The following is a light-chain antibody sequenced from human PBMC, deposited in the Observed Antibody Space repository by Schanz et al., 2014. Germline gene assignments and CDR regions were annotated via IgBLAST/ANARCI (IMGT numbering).Light chain of an antibody. CDR3: QQRRDWPQT. Sequence: EIVLTQSPGTLSLSPGERATLSCRASQSVSSSYLAWYQQKPGQAPRLLIHGASSRATGIPDRFSGSGSGTDFTLTISSLEPEDFAVYYCQQRRDWPQTFGQGTKVEI. V-gene: IGKV3D-20*02. J-gene: IGKJ1*01. CDR1: QSVSSSY. CDR2: GAS.